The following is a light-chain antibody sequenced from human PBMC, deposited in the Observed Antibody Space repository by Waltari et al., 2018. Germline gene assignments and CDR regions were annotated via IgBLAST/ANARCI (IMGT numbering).Light chain of an antibody. CDR1: QAISSA. J-gene: IGKJ1*01. V-gene: IGKV1-13*02. CDR3: QQYNRFSP. CDR2: DAS. Sequence: AVQLTQSPSSLSASVGDRVTITCRASQAISSALAWYQQKPGKAPNLLIYDASNLESGVPSRFSGSGSGTHFTLTISSLQPDDFATYYCQQYNRFSPFGQGTNVEVK.